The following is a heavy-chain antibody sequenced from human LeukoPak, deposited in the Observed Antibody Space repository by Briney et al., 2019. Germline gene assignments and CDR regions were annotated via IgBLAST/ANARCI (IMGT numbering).Heavy chain of an antibody. V-gene: IGHV1-69*13. CDR1: GGTFSSHA. CDR2: IIPIFGTA. J-gene: IGHJ4*02. CDR3: ARVLWATGGPFDY. Sequence: SVKVSCTASGGTFSSHAISWVRQAPGQGLEWMGGIIPIFGTANYAQKFQGRVTITADESTSTAYMELSSLRSEDTAVYYCARVLWATGGPFDYWGQGTLVTVSS. D-gene: IGHD5-24*01.